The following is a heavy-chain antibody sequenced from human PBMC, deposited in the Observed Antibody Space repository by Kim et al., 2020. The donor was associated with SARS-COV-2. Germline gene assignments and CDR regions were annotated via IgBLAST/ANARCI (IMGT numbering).Heavy chain of an antibody. Sequence: SETLSLTCTVSGGSISGYHWSWIRQSPGRGLEWIGYIYYSGNTNYRPSLKSRVTISIDTSKNQFSLKLRSVTAADTAVYYCARGTYDYVWGRYRFVYWGQGTLVTVSS. CDR1: GGSISGYH. V-gene: IGHV4-59*01. CDR2: IYYSGNT. CDR3: ARGTYDYVWGRYRFVY. D-gene: IGHD3-16*02. J-gene: IGHJ4*02.